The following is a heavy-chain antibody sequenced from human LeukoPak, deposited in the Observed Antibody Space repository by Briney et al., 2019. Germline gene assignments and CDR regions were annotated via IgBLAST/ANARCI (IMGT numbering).Heavy chain of an antibody. V-gene: IGHV3-7*01. Sequence: GGSLRLSCAASGFTFSSYWMVWVRQAPGKGLEWVASIKQDGSEKYYVDSMKGRFTISRDNAKNSLYLQMNSLRAEDTAVYYCARIGYSSSSYDYWGQGTLVTVSS. CDR2: IKQDGSEK. D-gene: IGHD6-6*01. J-gene: IGHJ4*02. CDR3: ARIGYSSSSYDY. CDR1: GFTFSSYW.